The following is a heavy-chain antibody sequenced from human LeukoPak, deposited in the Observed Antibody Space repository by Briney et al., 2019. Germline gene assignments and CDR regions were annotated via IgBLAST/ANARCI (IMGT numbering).Heavy chain of an antibody. CDR2: INANSGDT. V-gene: IGHV1-2*02. J-gene: IGHJ4*02. CDR3: AREISGYSDY. CDR1: GYTFTGYY. D-gene: IGHD3-22*01. Sequence: PGASVKVSCKASGYTFTGYYMHWVRQAPGQGLEWMGWINANSGDTKYAQKFQGRVTMTRDTSISTAYMELSRLRSDDTAVYYCAREISGYSDYWGQGTLVTVSS.